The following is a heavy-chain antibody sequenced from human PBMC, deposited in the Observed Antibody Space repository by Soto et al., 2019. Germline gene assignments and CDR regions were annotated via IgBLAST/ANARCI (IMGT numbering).Heavy chain of an antibody. V-gene: IGHV2-70*04. CDR2: IDWDDDT. J-gene: IGHJ5*01. CDR3: VKTGTGGSWFAP. CDR1: GFSLRNSGMR. Sequence: SGPTLVNPTQTLTLTCTFSGFSLRNSGMRVSWIRQPPGKALEWLARIDWDDDTYYSTSLRTRLTISKDTPKNRVILTMTNMDPADTATYYCVKTGTGGSWFAPWGQGTLVTVSS. D-gene: IGHD2-8*02.